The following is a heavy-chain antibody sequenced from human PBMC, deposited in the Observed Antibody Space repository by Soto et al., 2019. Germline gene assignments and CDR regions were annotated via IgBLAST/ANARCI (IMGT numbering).Heavy chain of an antibody. CDR3: AREGSGYNF. J-gene: IGHJ4*02. CDR1: GGSFSNFG. V-gene: IGHV1-69*13. CDR2: IVPVFGRP. Sequence: SVKVSCKASGGSFSNFGISWVRQAPGQGLEWMGGIVPVFGRPNYAQRFRGRLTITADESTSTGYVELISLRSDDTAVYYCAREGSGYNFWGQGTQVTVSS. D-gene: IGHD5-12*01.